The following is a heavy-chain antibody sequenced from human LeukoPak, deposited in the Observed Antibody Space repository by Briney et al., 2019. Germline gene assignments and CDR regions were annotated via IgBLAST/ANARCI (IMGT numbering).Heavy chain of an antibody. CDR2: INPNSGGT. CDR1: GYTFTGYY. V-gene: IGHV1-2*02. J-gene: IGHJ4*02. Sequence: ASVKVSCKASGYTFTGYYMHWVRQAPGQGLEWMGGINPNSGGTNYAQKFQGRVTMTRDTSISTAYMELSRLRSDDTAVYYCARAQRSSWYGFDYWGQGTLVTVSS. CDR3: ARAQRSSWYGFDY. D-gene: IGHD6-13*01.